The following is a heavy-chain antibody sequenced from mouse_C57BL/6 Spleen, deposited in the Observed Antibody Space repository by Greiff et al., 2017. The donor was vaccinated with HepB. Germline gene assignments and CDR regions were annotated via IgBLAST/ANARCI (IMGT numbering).Heavy chain of an antibody. CDR3: ARAPPYSNYGAWFAY. Sequence: EVKLMESGPGLVKPSQSLSLTCSVTGYSITSGYYWNWIRQFPGNKLEWMGYISYDGSNNYNPSLKNRISITRDTSKNQFFLKLNSVTTEDTATYYCARAPPYSNYGAWFAYWGQGTLVTVSA. CDR2: ISYDGSN. CDR1: GYSITSGYY. D-gene: IGHD2-5*01. V-gene: IGHV3-6*01. J-gene: IGHJ3*01.